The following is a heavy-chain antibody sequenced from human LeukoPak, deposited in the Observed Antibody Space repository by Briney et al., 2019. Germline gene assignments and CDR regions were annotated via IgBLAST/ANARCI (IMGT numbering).Heavy chain of an antibody. J-gene: IGHJ4*02. CDR3: ARARGDYYDSSGYYSAFDY. CDR1: GGPFSGYY. Sequence: SETLSLTCAVYGGPFSGYYWSWIRQPPGKGLEWIGEINHSGSANYNPSLKSRVTISVDMSKNQFSLELSSVTAADTAVYYCARARGDYYDSSGYYSAFDYWGQGTLVTVSS. D-gene: IGHD3-22*01. CDR2: INHSGSA. V-gene: IGHV4-34*01.